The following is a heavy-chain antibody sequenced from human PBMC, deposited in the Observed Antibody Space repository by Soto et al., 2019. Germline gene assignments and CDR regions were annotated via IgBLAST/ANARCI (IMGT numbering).Heavy chain of an antibody. V-gene: IGHV3-48*02. CDR1: GFTFTKYS. CDR3: VRGVVVVVGSTAENFDH. Sequence: GGSLRLSCVTSGFTFTKYSMNWVRQAPGKGLEWVSYISYSGETKYYADSLKGRYAISRDDAKNSVYLQMNSLRDEDTAFYYCVRGVVVVVGSTAENFDHWGQGTLVTVSA. J-gene: IGHJ4*02. D-gene: IGHD2-15*01. CDR2: ISYSGETK.